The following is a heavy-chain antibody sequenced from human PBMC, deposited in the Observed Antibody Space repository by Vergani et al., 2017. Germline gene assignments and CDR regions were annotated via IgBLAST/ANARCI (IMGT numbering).Heavy chain of an antibody. CDR1: GFTVSSKY. J-gene: IGHJ4*02. Sequence: EVQLVETGGGLIQPGGSLRLSCAASGFTVSSKYMSWVRQAPGKGLEWVSVIYSGGSTYYADSVKGRFTISRDNSKNTLYLQMNSLRAEDTAVYYCARARRCSSTSCFYFDYWGQGTLVTVSS. D-gene: IGHD2-2*01. CDR2: IYSGGST. V-gene: IGHV3-53*02. CDR3: ARARRCSSTSCFYFDY.